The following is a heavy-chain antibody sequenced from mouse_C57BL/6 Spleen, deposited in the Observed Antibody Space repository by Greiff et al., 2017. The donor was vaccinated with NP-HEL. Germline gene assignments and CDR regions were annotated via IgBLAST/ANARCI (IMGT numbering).Heavy chain of an antibody. J-gene: IGHJ2*01. CDR3: VRQRDYGLDY. V-gene: IGHV10-1*01. D-gene: IGHD2-4*01. Sequence: EVQRVESGGGLVQPKGSLKLSCAASGFSFNTYAMNWVRQAPGKGLEWVARIRSKSNNYATYYADSVKDRFTISRDDSESMLYLQMNNVKTEDTAMYYCVRQRDYGLDYWGQGTTLTVSS. CDR2: IRSKSNNYAT. CDR1: GFSFNTYA.